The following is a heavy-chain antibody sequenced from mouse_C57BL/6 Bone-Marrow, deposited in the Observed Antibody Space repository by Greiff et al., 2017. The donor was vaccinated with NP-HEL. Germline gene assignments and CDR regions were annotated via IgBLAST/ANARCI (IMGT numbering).Heavy chain of an antibody. CDR1: GYTFTDYY. J-gene: IGHJ3*01. V-gene: IGHV1-26*01. Sequence: EVQLQQSGPELVKPGASVKISCKASGYTFTDYYMNWVKQSHGKSLEWIGDINPNNGGTSYNQKFKGKATLTVDKSSSTAYMELRSLTSEDSAVYYCARSDYGSSSLFAYWGQGTLVTVSA. CDR2: INPNNGGT. D-gene: IGHD1-1*01. CDR3: ARSDYGSSSLFAY.